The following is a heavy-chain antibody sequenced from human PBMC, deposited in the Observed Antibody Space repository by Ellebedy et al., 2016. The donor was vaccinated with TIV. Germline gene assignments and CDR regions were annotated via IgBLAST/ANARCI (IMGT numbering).Heavy chain of an antibody. CDR2: IYGGDSET. Sequence: GESLKISXETSGLSFVRYWITWVRQVPGQGLEWVGIIYGGDSETRYSPSFQGQVTISADKSISTAYLQWSSLKASDTAIYYCARLRGRCDRTTCSASGHWFDLWGQGTLVTVSS. V-gene: IGHV5-51*01. CDR1: GLSFVRYW. D-gene: IGHD1-14*01. CDR3: ARLRGRCDRTTCSASGHWFDL. J-gene: IGHJ5*02.